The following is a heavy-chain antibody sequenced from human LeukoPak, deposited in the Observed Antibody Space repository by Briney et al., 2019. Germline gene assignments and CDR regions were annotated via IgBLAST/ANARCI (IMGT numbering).Heavy chain of an antibody. CDR1: GFPFSSYW. D-gene: IGHD5-24*01. CDR3: TRVGYIDEGIDY. J-gene: IGHJ4*02. CDR2: IRQDGSKK. Sequence: GGSLRLSCVASGFPFSSYWMTWVRQAPGKGLEWVANIRQDGSKKSYVDTVKGRFTISRDNAKNSLYLQMNSLRAEDTAIYYCTRVGYIDEGIDYWGQGTLVTVSS. V-gene: IGHV3-7*04.